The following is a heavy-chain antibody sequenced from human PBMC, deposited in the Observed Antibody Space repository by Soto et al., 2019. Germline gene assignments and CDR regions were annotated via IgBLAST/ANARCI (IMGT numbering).Heavy chain of an antibody. Sequence: EVQLLESGGGLVQPGGSLRLSCAASEFTFSSSAMGWVRQAPGKGLEWVSGIRGSVGSTYYADSVEGRFTISRDNSKNTVYLQMNSLRAEDTAVYYCAKDFYGDYPDYFGSWGQGTRVTVSS. V-gene: IGHV3-23*01. CDR3: AKDFYGDYPDYFGS. D-gene: IGHD4-17*01. J-gene: IGHJ4*02. CDR2: IRGSVGST. CDR1: EFTFSSSA.